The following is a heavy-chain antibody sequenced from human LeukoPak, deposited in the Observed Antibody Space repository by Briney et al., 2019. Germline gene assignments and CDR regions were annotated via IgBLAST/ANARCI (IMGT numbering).Heavy chain of an antibody. D-gene: IGHD5-24*01. V-gene: IGHV4-38-2*02. CDR2: FYHSVST. CDR1: GYSISSGFY. J-gene: IGHJ4*02. CDR3: ARMIRDGYNPYYFDY. Sequence: SETLSLTCTVSGYSISSGFYWGWVRQPPGKGLEWIGSFYHSVSTYYNPSLKSRVTISVDTSKNQFSLRLSSVTAADTAVYYCARMIRDGYNPYYFDYWGQGTLVTVSS.